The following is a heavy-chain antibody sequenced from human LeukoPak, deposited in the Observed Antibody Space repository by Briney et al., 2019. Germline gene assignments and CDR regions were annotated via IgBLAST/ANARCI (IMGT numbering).Heavy chain of an antibody. CDR2: IRYDGSNK. Sequence: PGGSLRLSCAASGFTFSSYGMHWVRQAPGKGLEWVAFIRYDGSNKNYADSVKGRFTISRDNSKNTLYLQMNSLRSEDTAVYYCARSMVRGVIYNYYYYMDVWGKGTTVTISS. J-gene: IGHJ6*03. CDR1: GFTFSSYG. D-gene: IGHD3-10*01. CDR3: ARSMVRGVIYNYYYYMDV. V-gene: IGHV3-30*02.